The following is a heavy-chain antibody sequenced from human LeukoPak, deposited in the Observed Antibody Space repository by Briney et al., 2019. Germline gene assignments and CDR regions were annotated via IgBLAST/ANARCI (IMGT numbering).Heavy chain of an antibody. D-gene: IGHD1-26*01. Sequence: PGGSLRLSCAASGFTFDDYAMHWVRQAPGKGLEWVSGISWNSGSIGYADSVKGRYTISRDNAKNSLYLQMNSLRAEDTALYYCAKDMGELLNEEYYYYGMDVWGQGTTVTVSS. V-gene: IGHV3-9*01. CDR1: GFTFDDYA. J-gene: IGHJ6*02. CDR3: AKDMGELLNEEYYYYGMDV. CDR2: ISWNSGSI.